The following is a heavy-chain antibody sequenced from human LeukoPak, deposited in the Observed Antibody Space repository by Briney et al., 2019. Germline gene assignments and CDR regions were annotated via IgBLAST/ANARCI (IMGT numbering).Heavy chain of an antibody. D-gene: IGHD1-26*01. CDR3: ASRELGY. Sequence: ASVKVSCKTSGYTFTGYFMHWVRQAPGQGLEWLGWINPDSGVTKYAQKFQGRVTMTRDTSISAAYMELSRLRSDDTAVYYCASRELGYWGQGTLVTVSS. CDR1: GYTFTGYF. J-gene: IGHJ4*02. V-gene: IGHV1-2*02. CDR2: INPDSGVT.